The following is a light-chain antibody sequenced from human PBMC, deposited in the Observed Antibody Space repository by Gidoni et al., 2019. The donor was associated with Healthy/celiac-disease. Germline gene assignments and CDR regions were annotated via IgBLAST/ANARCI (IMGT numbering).Light chain of an antibody. Sequence: EIVLTQSPATRSLSPGERATLSCRATQSVNSYLAWYQQKPGQAPRLLIKAASNRATGIPARFSGSGSGTDFTLSISSLEPEDFAVYYCQQRTDWQYTFGQGTKLEIK. CDR1: QSVNSY. V-gene: IGKV3-11*01. CDR2: AAS. CDR3: QQRTDWQYT. J-gene: IGKJ2*01.